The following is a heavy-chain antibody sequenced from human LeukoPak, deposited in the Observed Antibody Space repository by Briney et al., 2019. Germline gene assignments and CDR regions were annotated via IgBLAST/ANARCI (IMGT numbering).Heavy chain of an antibody. J-gene: IGHJ4*02. CDR1: GYTFTSYY. Sequence: ASVKVSCKASGYTFTSYYMHWVRQAPGQGLEWMGIINPSGGSTSYAQKFQGRVTMTRDTSTSTVYMELSSLRSEDTAVYYCARDGPRIAAHGEDFDYWGQGTLVTVSS. V-gene: IGHV1-46*01. CDR2: INPSGGST. D-gene: IGHD6-6*01. CDR3: ARDGPRIAAHGEDFDY.